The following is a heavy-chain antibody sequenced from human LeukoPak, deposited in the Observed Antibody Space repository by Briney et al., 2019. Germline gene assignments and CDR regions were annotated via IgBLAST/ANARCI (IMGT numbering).Heavy chain of an antibody. CDR3: ARSDYGSGSYSYYYYGLDV. CDR2: IIPIFGTS. Sequence: AASVQVSCKASGGTFSSYAISWVRQAPGQGLEWMGGIIPIFGTSNYAQKFQGRVTISADESTGTAYMELSSLRSEDTAVYYCARSDYGSGSYSYYYYGLDVWGKGTTVTVSS. J-gene: IGHJ6*04. CDR1: GGTFSSYA. D-gene: IGHD3-10*01. V-gene: IGHV1-69*13.